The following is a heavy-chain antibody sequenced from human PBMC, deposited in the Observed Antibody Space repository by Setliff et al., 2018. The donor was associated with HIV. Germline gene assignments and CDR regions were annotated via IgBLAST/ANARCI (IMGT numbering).Heavy chain of an antibody. CDR3: ARRVLQDSTITSSNWFDS. D-gene: IGHD2-2*01. J-gene: IGHJ5*01. CDR1: GDSISSYS. Sequence: SETPSLTCTVSGDSISSYSWNWIRQPPGRGLEWIGYVYASGETNYNPSLKSRVTMSTDTSRNQFFLNLNYATAADTAVYFCARRVLQDSTITSSNWFDSWGQGTLVTVSS. V-gene: IGHV4-4*09. CDR2: VYASGET.